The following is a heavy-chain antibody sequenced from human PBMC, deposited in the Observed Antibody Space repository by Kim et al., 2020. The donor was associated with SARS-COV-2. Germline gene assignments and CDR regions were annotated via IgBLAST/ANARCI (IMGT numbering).Heavy chain of an antibody. J-gene: IGHJ6*02. CDR3: ARAPITMVLADV. V-gene: IGHV1-69*04. Sequence: NYAQRAPGRVTITADKTTGTAYLGLSSLRSEDTAVYYCARAPITMVLADVWGQGTTVTVSS. D-gene: IGHD3-10*01.